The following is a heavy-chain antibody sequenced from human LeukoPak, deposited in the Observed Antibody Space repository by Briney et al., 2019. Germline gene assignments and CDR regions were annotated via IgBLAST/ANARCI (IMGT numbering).Heavy chain of an antibody. Sequence: SETLSLTCTVPGGSISSYYWSWIRQPAGKGLEWIGRIYTSGSTNYNPSLKSRVTMSVDTSKNQFSLKLSSVTAADTAVYYCARVSCSGGSCYYFDYWGQGTLVTVS. CDR1: GGSISSYY. V-gene: IGHV4-4*07. CDR3: ARVSCSGGSCYYFDY. J-gene: IGHJ4*02. D-gene: IGHD2-15*01. CDR2: IYTSGST.